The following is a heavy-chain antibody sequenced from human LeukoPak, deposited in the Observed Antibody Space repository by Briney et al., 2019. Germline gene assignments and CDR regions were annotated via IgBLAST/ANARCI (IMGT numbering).Heavy chain of an antibody. D-gene: IGHD1-26*01. J-gene: IGHJ3*02. CDR2: IIPIFGTA. Sequence: ASVKVSCKASGGTFSSYAISWVRQAPGQGLEWMGRIIPIFGTANYAQKFQGRVTITTDESTSTAYMELSSLRSEDTAVYYCARYLVGASHFDIWGQGTTVTVSS. CDR3: ARYLVGASHFDI. V-gene: IGHV1-69*05. CDR1: GGTFSSYA.